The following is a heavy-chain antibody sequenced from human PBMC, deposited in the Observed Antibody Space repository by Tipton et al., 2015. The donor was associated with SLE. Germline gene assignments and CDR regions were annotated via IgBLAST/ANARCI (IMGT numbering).Heavy chain of an antibody. J-gene: IGHJ1*01. CDR2: ISWNSGSI. Sequence: SLRLSCVASGFTFDDYAMHWVRQAPGKGLEWVSGISWNSGSIGYADSVKGRFTISRDNAKNSLYLQMNSLRAEDTALYYCAKDSGAEHWGQGTLVTVSS. V-gene: IGHV3-9*01. D-gene: IGHD5-12*01. CDR1: GFTFDDYA. CDR3: AKDSGAEH.